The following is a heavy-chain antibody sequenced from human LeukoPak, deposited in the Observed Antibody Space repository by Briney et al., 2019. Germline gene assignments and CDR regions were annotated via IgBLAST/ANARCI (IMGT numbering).Heavy chain of an antibody. D-gene: IGHD2-8*01. CDR3: ARGGGVWDLFDC. V-gene: IGHV1-3*01. CDR1: GYSFINYD. CDR2: INAGNGNT. Sequence: ASVKVSCKASGYSFINYDINWVRQAPGQGLEWMGWINAGNGNTKYSQKFQGRVTITRATSASTAYMELSSLRSEDTAVYYCARGGGVWDLFDCWGQGTLVTVSS. J-gene: IGHJ4*02.